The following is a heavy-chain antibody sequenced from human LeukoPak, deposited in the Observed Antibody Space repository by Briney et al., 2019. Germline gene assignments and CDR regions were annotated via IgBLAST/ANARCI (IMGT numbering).Heavy chain of an antibody. D-gene: IGHD5-18*01. Sequence: SETLSLTCTVSGHSISSGYYWGWIRQPPGKGLEWIGSIYHSGSTNYNPSLKSRVTISVDKSKNQFSLKLSSVTAADTAVYYCAGSGYSYGLGYWGQGTLVTVSS. V-gene: IGHV4-38-2*02. CDR3: AGSGYSYGLGY. J-gene: IGHJ4*02. CDR2: IYHSGST. CDR1: GHSISSGYY.